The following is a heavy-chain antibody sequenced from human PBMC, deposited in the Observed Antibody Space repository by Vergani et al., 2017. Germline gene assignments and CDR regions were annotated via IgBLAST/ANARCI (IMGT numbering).Heavy chain of an antibody. CDR3: ARDKVTIFGVVTNYYYYGMDV. J-gene: IGHJ6*02. Sequence: EVQLLESGGGLVQPGGSLRLSCAASGFTFSSYAMSWVRQAPGKGLEWVSAISGSGGSTYYADSVKGRFTISRDNSKNTLYLQMNSLRAEDTAVYYCARDKVTIFGVVTNYYYYGMDVWGQGTTVTVSS. D-gene: IGHD3-3*01. CDR1: GFTFSSYA. V-gene: IGHV3-23*01. CDR2: ISGSGGST.